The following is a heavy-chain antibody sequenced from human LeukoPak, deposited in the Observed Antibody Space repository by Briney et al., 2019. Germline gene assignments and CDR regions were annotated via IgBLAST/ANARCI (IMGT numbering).Heavy chain of an antibody. Sequence: GRSLRLSCAASGFTFSSYAMHWVRRAPGKGLEWVAVISYDGSNKYYADSVKGRFTISRDNSKNTLYLQMNSLRAEDTALYYCAKDSSSSWYKADAFDIWGQGTMVTVSS. CDR3: AKDSSSSWYKADAFDI. CDR1: GFTFSSYA. V-gene: IGHV3-30-3*01. J-gene: IGHJ3*02. D-gene: IGHD6-13*01. CDR2: ISYDGSNK.